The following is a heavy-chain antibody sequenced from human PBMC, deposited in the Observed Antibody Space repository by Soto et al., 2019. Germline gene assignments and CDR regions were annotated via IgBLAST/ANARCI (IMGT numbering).Heavy chain of an antibody. D-gene: IGHD3-3*01. J-gene: IGHJ5*02. CDR3: TRRPALRFLRFDP. CDR2: IFYTGSA. Sequence: QVQLQQWGAGLLKPSETLSLTCAVSGDSFTTYYWSWIRQRPGKGLEWIGEIFYTGSANYNPSLESRVTISVDTSRNQFSLRLTSVTAADTAVYFCTRRPALRFLRFDPWGQGTLVSVSS. V-gene: IGHV4-34*02. CDR1: GDSFTTYY.